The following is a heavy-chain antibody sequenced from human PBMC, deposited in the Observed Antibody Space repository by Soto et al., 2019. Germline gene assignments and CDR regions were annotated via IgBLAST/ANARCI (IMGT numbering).Heavy chain of an antibody. CDR3: ARCRGLRWGSYYYGMDV. J-gene: IGHJ6*02. V-gene: IGHV4-34*01. D-gene: IGHD3-16*01. CDR1: GGSFSGYY. CDR2: INHSGST. Sequence: QVQLQQWGAGLLKPSETLSLTCAVYGGSFSGYYWSWIRQPPGKGLEWIGEINHSGSTNYNPSLKSRVTISVDTSKNQFSLKLSSVPAADTAVYYCARCRGLRWGSYYYGMDVWGQGTTVTVSS.